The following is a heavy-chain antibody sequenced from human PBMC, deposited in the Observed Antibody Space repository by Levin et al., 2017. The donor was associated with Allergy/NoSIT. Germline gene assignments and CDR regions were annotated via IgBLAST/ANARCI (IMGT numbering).Heavy chain of an antibody. CDR1: GGSISSSSYY. V-gene: IGHV4-39*01. CDR3: AKITLTYSVTKEREGFDY. CDR2: IYYSGST. D-gene: IGHD4-17*01. Sequence: SETLSLTCTVSGGSISSSSYYWGWIRQPPGKGLEWIGSIYYSGSTYYNPSLKSRVTISVDTSKNQFSLKLSSVTAADTAVYYCAKITLTYSVTKEREGFDYWGQGTLVTVSS. J-gene: IGHJ4*02.